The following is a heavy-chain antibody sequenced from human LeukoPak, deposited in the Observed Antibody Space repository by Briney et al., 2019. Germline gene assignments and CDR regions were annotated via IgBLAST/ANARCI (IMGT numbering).Heavy chain of an antibody. D-gene: IGHD4-17*01. Sequence: GESLQISCKASGYSFNNYWIGWVRQMPGKGLEWMGIIYPGDSETRYSPSFQGQVTISADKSISTAYLQWSSLTASDTAMYYCAKSPTFYGDYDAFHVWGQGTMVTVSS. CDR3: AKSPTFYGDYDAFHV. CDR2: IYPGDSET. CDR1: GYSFNNYW. V-gene: IGHV5-51*01. J-gene: IGHJ3*01.